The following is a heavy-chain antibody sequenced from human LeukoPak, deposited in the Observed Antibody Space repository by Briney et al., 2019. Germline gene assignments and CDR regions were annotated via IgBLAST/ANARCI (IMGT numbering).Heavy chain of an antibody. V-gene: IGHV4-4*02. CDR3: ARSSGDSSGYYYYFDY. J-gene: IGHJ4*02. CDR2: IYHSGST. CDR1: GGSISSSNW. Sequence: SETLSLTCAVSGGSISSSNWWSWVRQPPGKGLEWIGEIYHSGSTNYNPSLKSRVTISVDKSKNQFSLKLSSVTAADTAVYYCARSSGDSSGYYYYFDYWGQGTLVTVSS. D-gene: IGHD3-22*01.